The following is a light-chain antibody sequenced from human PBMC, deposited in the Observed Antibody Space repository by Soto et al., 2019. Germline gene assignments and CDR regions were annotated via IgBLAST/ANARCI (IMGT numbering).Light chain of an antibody. CDR1: RSLLHSNGYNY. Sequence: DIVMPQSPLSLPVTPGEPASISCRSSRSLLHSNGYNYLNWYLQKPGQSPQLLVYLGSNRASGVPDRFSGSGSGTDFTLKISRVEAEDVGVYFCLQALQTPPTFGQGTRLEIK. CDR3: LQALQTPPT. J-gene: IGKJ5*01. CDR2: LGS. V-gene: IGKV2-28*01.